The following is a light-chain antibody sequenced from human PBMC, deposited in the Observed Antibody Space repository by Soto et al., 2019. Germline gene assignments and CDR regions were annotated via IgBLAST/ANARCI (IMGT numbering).Light chain of an antibody. J-gene: IGLJ1*01. V-gene: IGLV2-14*01. CDR2: DVS. Sequence: QSVLTQPASVSRSPGQSITISCTGTSSDDGGYNYVSWYQQHPGKAPKLMIYDVSNRPSGVSNRFSGSKSGNTASLTISGLQAEDEADYYCSSYTSSSTLNYVFGTGTKVTVL. CDR3: SSYTSSSTLNYV. CDR1: SSDDGGYNY.